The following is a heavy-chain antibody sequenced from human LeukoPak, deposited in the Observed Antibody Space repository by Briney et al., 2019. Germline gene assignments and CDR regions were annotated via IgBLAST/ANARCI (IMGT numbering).Heavy chain of an antibody. CDR1: GGSISSSNW. J-gene: IGHJ4*02. CDR2: IYHSGST. CDR3: ARGLYRSILPLFDY. V-gene: IGHV4-4*02. Sequence: SETLSLTCAVSGGSISSSNWWSWVRQPPGKGLEWIGEIYHSGSTNYNPSLKSRVTISVDTSKNQFSLKLSSVTAADTAVYYCARGLYRSILPLFDYWGQGTLVTVSS. D-gene: IGHD2-2*02.